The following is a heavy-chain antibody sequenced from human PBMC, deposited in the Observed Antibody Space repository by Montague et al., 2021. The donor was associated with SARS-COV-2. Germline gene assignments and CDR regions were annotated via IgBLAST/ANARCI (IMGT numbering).Heavy chain of an antibody. J-gene: IGHJ4*02. CDR2: IYHSGST. D-gene: IGHD3-22*01. V-gene: IGHV4-4*02. CDR1: GGSISSSNW. CDR3: ARQVGTMIVVVIIKLRYYFDY. Sequence: SETLSLTCAVSGGSISSSNWWSWVRQPPGKGLEWIGEIYHSGSTNYNPSLRSRVTISVDKSKNQFSLKLSSVTAADTAVYYCARQVGTMIVVVIIKLRYYFDYWGQGTLVTVSS.